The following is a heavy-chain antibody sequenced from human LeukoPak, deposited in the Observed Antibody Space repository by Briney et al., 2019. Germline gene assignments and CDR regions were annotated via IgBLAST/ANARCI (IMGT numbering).Heavy chain of an antibody. CDR3: ASLIRQGHYAMDV. CDR1: GGSISSYY. Sequence: PSETLSLTCTVSGGSISSYYWSWIRQSPGKGLEWIGYMRYSGNTKYNSSLKSRVTISLDTSKNQFSLRLSSVTAADTAVYYCASLIRQGHYAMDVWGQGTMVTVSS. V-gene: IGHV4-59*01. CDR2: MRYSGNT. J-gene: IGHJ6*02.